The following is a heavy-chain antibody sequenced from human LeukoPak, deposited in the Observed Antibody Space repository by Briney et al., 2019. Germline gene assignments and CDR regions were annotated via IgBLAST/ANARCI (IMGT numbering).Heavy chain of an antibody. CDR3: ARDAGEEFWSGYYADAFDI. CDR2: INHSGST. CDR1: GGSFSGYY. Sequence: PSETLSLTCAVYGGSFSGYYWSWIRQPPGKGLECIGEINHSGSTNYNPSLKSRVTISVDTSKNQFSLKLSSVTAADTAVYYCARDAGEEFWSGYYADAFDIWGQGTMVTVSS. V-gene: IGHV4-34*01. J-gene: IGHJ3*02. D-gene: IGHD3-3*01.